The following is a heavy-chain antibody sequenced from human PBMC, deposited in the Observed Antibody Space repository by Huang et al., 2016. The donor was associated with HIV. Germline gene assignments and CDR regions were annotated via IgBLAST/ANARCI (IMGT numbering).Heavy chain of an antibody. Sequence: QVRLQESGPALVKPSETLSLTCAVSGGSINKYYWNWIRQPPGKGREWIGYIFDTGGTSYRPSLQSRVTMSVDTSKNNFSLKLTSVTAADTAVYYCARAYPSGALDYWGQGTLVTVSS. J-gene: IGHJ4*02. CDR1: GGSINKYY. CDR3: ARAYPSGALDY. CDR2: IFDTGGT. V-gene: IGHV4-59*01.